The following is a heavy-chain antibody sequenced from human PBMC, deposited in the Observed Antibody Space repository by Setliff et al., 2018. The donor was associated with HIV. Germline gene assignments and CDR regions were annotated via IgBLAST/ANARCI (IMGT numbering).Heavy chain of an antibody. D-gene: IGHD3-10*01. CDR2: IYKGGST. CDR1: GYSISSSYW. V-gene: IGHV4-28*01. J-gene: IGHJ2*01. Sequence: SETLSLTCVVSGYSISSSYWWGWIRQPPGKGLEWIGWIGYIYKGGSTYYNPSLKSRVTMSEDTSKNQFSLKLRSVTAVDTAVYYCARSALWFGEADWYFDLWGRGTQVTVSS. CDR3: ARSALWFGEADWYFDL.